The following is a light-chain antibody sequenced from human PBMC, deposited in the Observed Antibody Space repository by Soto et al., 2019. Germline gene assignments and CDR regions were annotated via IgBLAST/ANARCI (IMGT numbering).Light chain of an antibody. J-gene: IGLJ1*01. V-gene: IGLV2-23*01. CDR2: EGS. CDR1: SSDVGSYNL. Sequence: QSVLAQPASVSGSPGQSITISCTGTSSDVGSYNLVSWYQQHPGKAPKLMIYEGSKRPSGVSNRFSGSKSGNTASLTISGLQAEDEADYYCCSYAGSSLTYVFGTGTKVTV. CDR3: CSYAGSSLTYV.